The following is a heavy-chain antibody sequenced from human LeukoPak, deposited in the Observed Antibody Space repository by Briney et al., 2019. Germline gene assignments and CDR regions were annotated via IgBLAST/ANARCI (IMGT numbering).Heavy chain of an antibody. CDR3: ARARRAISSDIVVVPAAKPTSYYYYMDV. CDR2: IYYSGST. D-gene: IGHD2-2*02. J-gene: IGHJ6*03. CDR1: GGSIRSYY. V-gene: IGHV4-59*08. Sequence: PSETLSLSCTVSGGSIRSYYWSWIRQPPGKGLEWIGYIYYSGSTNYNPSLKSRVTISVDTSKNQFSLKLSSVTAADTAVYYCARARRAISSDIVVVPAAKPTSYYYYMDVWGKGTTVTVSS.